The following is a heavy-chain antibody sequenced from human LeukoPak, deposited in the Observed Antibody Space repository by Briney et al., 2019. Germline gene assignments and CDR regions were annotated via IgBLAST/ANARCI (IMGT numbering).Heavy chain of an antibody. CDR1: GFTFSSYA. D-gene: IGHD6-19*01. V-gene: IGHV3-23*01. CDR3: AKTTTGYSSGRVPGWPVDY. J-gene: IGHJ4*02. CDR2: IFGSGGST. Sequence: PGGSLRLSCAASGFTFSSYAMYWVRQAPGKGLEWVSGIFGSGGSTHYADSVKGRFTISRDNSKNTVYLQMNSLRAEDTAVYYCAKTTTGYSSGRVPGWPVDYWGRGTLVTVSS.